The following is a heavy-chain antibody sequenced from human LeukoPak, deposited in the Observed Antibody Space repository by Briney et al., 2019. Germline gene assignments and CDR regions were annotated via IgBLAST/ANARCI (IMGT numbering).Heavy chain of an antibody. D-gene: IGHD6-13*01. CDR2: MNPNSGNT. V-gene: IGHV1-8*03. CDR1: GYTFTSYD. CDR3: ARGRGSSWYRWFDP. J-gene: IGHJ5*02. Sequence: VASVKVSCKSSGYTFTSYDINWVRQATGQGLEWMGWMNPNSGNTGYAQKCQGRVTITRNTSISTAYMELSSMRSEATAVYYCARGRGSSWYRWFDPWGQGTLVTVSS.